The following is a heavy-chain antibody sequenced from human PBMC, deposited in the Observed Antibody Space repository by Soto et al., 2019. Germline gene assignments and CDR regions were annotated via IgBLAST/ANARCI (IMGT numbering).Heavy chain of an antibody. CDR1: GFTFSSYS. J-gene: IGHJ4*02. CDR2: ISSSSSYI. V-gene: IGHV3-21*01. CDR3: AREFHGGPFDY. Sequence: GGSLRFSCAASGFTFSSYSMNWVRQAPGKGLEWVSSISSSSSYIYYADSVKGRFTISRDNAKNSLYLQMNSLRAEDTAVYYCAREFHGGPFDYWGQGTLVTVSS. D-gene: IGHD4-17*01.